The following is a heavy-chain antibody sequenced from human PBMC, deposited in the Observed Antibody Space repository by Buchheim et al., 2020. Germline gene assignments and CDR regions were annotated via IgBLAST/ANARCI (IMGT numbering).Heavy chain of an antibody. CDR3: ARISALRYFDWLKLDGFDI. CDR2: ISGSGDTI. J-gene: IGHJ3*02. V-gene: IGHV3-23*01. CDR1: GLTFNKFG. Sequence: EVQVLESGGGLVQPGGSLRLSCAVTGLTFNKFGMSWVRQAPGKGLEWVSSISGSGDTIYYADSVKGQFTISRDNSRNTLYLQMNSLRVEDTALYYCARISALRYFDWLKLDGFDIWGQGT. D-gene: IGHD3-9*01.